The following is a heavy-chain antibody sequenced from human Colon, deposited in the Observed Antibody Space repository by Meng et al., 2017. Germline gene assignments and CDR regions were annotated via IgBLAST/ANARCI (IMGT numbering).Heavy chain of an antibody. D-gene: IGHD2-15*01. CDR3: ARLSGGQWLDS. Sequence: QVQCQESGPRLVTPSETLPSTFAASGGSVNDDNYYWNWLRQPPGKGLELIGYIYYSGTTNYNPSLKSRVTISLYTSKNQFSLRLTSVAAADTAVYYCARLSGGQWLDSWGQGTLVTVSS. J-gene: IGHJ4*02. CDR1: GGSVNDDNYY. CDR2: IYYSGTT. V-gene: IGHV4-61*01.